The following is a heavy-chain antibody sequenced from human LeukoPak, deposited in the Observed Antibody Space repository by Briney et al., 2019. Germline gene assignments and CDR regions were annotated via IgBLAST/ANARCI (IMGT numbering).Heavy chain of an antibody. CDR2: ISSSSSYI. V-gene: IGHV3-21*01. D-gene: IGHD2-2*02. CDR1: GFTFSSYS. Sequence: PGGSLRLSCAASGFTFSSYSMNWVRQAPGKGLEWVSSISSSSSYIYYADSVKDRFTISRDNAKNSLYLQMNSLRAEDTAVYYCARGCSSTSCYKGWFDPWGQGTLVTVSS. J-gene: IGHJ5*02. CDR3: ARGCSSTSCYKGWFDP.